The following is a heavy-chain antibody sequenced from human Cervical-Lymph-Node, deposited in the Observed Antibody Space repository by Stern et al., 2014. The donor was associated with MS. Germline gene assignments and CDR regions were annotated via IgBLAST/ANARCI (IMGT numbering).Heavy chain of an antibody. V-gene: IGHV2-70*12. CDR2: IDWDDDK. Sequence: QITLKESGPALLKPTQTLTLTCTLSGSSFNNGTMCVSWIRQPPGKALEWLALIDWDDDKYYNPSLKTRLTISKDTSKNQVVLTLTNVDPVDTATYYCARVGVTLLAAGFSYHGLDVWGQGTTVTVSS. CDR1: GSSFNNGTMC. D-gene: IGHD2-21*02. J-gene: IGHJ6*02. CDR3: ARVGVTLLAAGFSYHGLDV.